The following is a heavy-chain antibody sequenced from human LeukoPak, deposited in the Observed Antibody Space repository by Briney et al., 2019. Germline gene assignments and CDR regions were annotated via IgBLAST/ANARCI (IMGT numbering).Heavy chain of an antibody. CDR1: GFTFSSYG. J-gene: IGHJ3*02. V-gene: IGHV3-30*02. CDR3: ARTIVVVPAAIGGAFDI. CDR2: IRYDGSNK. Sequence: GGSLRLSCAASGFTFSSYGMHWVRQAPGKGLEWVAFIRYDGSNKYYADSVKGRFIISRDNSKNTLYLQMNSLRAEDTAAYYCARTIVVVPAAIGGAFDIWGQGTMVTVSS. D-gene: IGHD2-2*02.